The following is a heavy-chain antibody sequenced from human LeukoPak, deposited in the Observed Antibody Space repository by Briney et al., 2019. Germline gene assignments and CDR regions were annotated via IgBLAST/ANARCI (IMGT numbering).Heavy chain of an antibody. CDR1: GGSISSYY. V-gene: IGHV4-59*01. CDR2: IYYSGST. Sequence: KPSETLSLTCTVSGGSISSYYWSWIRQPPGKGLEWIGYIYYSGSTNYNPSLKSRVTISVDTSKNQFSLKLSSVTAADTAVYYCARGSGWLQFYAFDIWGQGTMVTVSS. D-gene: IGHD5-24*01. J-gene: IGHJ3*02. CDR3: ARGSGWLQFYAFDI.